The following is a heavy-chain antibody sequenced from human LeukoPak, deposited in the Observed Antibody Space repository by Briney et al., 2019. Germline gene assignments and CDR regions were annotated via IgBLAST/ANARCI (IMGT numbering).Heavy chain of an antibody. CDR2: INSNSGGT. V-gene: IGHV1-2*02. CDR1: GYSFTGYY. D-gene: IGHD3-10*01. Sequence: ASVKVSCKASGYSFTGYYMHWVRQAPGQGLEWMGWINSNSGGTNYAQKFQGRVTMTRDTSISTAYMELSRLRSDDTAVYYCARAVGTGSGSYYYFDYWVQGTLVTVSS. J-gene: IGHJ4*02. CDR3: ARAVGTGSGSYYYFDY.